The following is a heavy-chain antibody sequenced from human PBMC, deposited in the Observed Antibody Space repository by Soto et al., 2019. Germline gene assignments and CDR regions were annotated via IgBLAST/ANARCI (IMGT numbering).Heavy chain of an antibody. Sequence: QVQLVESGGGLVKPGGSLRLSCAASGFTFSDYYMSWIRQAPGKGLEWVSYISSSSSYTNYADSVKGRFTISRDNAKKSLYLQRNSLRAEDTAVYYCAVAMRDIGSTKWGVWGQGTRVIVTS. CDR1: GFTFSDYY. CDR3: AVAMRDIGSTKWGV. D-gene: IGHD5-12*01. V-gene: IGHV3-11*05. CDR2: ISSSSSYT. J-gene: IGHJ6*01.